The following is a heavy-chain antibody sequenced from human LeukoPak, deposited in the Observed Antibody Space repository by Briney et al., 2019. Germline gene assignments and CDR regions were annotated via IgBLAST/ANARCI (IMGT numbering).Heavy chain of an antibody. CDR3: AKIPPNSPLEYYFDY. D-gene: IGHD2/OR15-2a*01. Sequence: PGGSLRLSCAASGFTFSSYGMSWVRQAPGKGLEWVSAISGSGGSTYYADSVKGRFTISRDNSKNTLYLQMNSLRAEDTAVYYCAKIPPNSPLEYYFDYWGQGTLVTVSS. V-gene: IGHV3-23*01. CDR2: ISGSGGST. J-gene: IGHJ4*02. CDR1: GFTFSSYG.